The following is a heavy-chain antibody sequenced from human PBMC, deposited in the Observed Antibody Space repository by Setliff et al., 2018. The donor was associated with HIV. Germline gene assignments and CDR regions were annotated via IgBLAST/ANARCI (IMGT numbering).Heavy chain of an antibody. CDR1: GDSISSDFY. CDR3: ARGQGCGGGCHYAFEM. Sequence: SETLSLTCTVSGDSISSDFYWGWIRQPPGKGLEWIGSIYHSGNTYYMPSLQSRVTISVDMSKNQFSLNLNSVTAADTAVYYCARGQGCGGGCHYAFEMWGQGTMVTVPS. V-gene: IGHV4-38-2*02. CDR2: IYHSGNT. J-gene: IGHJ3*02. D-gene: IGHD2-21*02.